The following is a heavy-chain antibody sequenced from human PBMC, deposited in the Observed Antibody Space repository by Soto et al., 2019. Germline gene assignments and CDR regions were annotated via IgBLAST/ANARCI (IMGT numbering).Heavy chain of an antibody. Sequence: ASVKVSCTASGDTFTDYYIHWVRQAPGQGLEWMGGIIPIFGTANYAQKFQGRVTITADESTSTAYMELSSLRSEDTAVYYCARESRYCSGGSCYFLPGIDYWGQGTLVTVSS. CDR3: ARESRYCSGGSCYFLPGIDY. V-gene: IGHV1-69*13. CDR2: IIPIFGTA. CDR1: GDTFTDYY. J-gene: IGHJ4*02. D-gene: IGHD2-15*01.